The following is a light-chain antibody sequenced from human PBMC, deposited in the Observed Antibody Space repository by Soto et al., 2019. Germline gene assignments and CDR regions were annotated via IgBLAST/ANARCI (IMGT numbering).Light chain of an antibody. CDR3: CSYSGSSPHV. J-gene: IGLJ1*01. V-gene: IGLV2-23*02. CDR1: SSDVGSYNL. Sequence: QSALTQPASVSGSPGQSITISCTGTSSDVGSYNLVSWYQQHPGKAPKLMIYEVSKRPSGVSNRFSGSKSGNTASLTISGLQAEDGADYYCCSYSGSSPHVFGTGTVVTVL. CDR2: EVS.